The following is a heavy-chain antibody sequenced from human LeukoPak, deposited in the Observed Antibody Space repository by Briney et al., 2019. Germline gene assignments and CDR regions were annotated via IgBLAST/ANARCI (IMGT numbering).Heavy chain of an antibody. Sequence: TSETLSLTCTVSGGSVSSGSYYWSWIRQPPGKGLEWIGYIYYSGSTNYNPSLKSRVTISVDTSKNQFSLKLSSVTAADTAVYYCARELAVAGGLDYWGQGTLVTVSS. CDR1: GGSVSSGSYY. D-gene: IGHD6-19*01. V-gene: IGHV4-61*01. CDR3: ARELAVAGGLDY. CDR2: IYYSGST. J-gene: IGHJ4*02.